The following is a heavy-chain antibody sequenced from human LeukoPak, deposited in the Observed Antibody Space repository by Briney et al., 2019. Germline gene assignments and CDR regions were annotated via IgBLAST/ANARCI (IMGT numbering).Heavy chain of an antibody. D-gene: IGHD1-26*01. V-gene: IGHV3-23*01. CDR2: ISGSGGRT. CDR3: AKGSGTYQGPFDS. Sequence: HPGGSLRLSCAASGFTFRSYGMSWVRQAPGKGLEWVSGISGSGGRTFYADSVKGRFTISRDKSKNTLYLQMNSLRAEDTAVYYCAKGSGTYQGPFDSWGQGTLVTVSS. J-gene: IGHJ4*02. CDR1: GFTFRSYG.